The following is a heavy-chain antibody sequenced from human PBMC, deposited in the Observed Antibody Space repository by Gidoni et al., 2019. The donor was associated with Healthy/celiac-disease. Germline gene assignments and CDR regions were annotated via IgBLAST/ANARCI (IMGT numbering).Heavy chain of an antibody. Sequence: QVQLQQWGAGMLKHSETMSLTCAVYGGSFSGYYWRCIRTPPGEGLEWIGEINHSGRTNYNPSLKSRVTISVDTSKNQFSLKLSSVTAADTAVYYGARGALDGSYEEGFCYYGMDVWGQGTTVTVSS. CDR3: ARGALDGSYEEGFCYYGMDV. V-gene: IGHV4-34*01. D-gene: IGHD1-26*01. J-gene: IGHJ6*02. CDR2: INHSGRT. CDR1: GGSFSGYY.